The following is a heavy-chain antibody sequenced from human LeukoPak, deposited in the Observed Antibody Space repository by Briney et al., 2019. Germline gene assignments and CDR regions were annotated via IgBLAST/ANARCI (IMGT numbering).Heavy chain of an antibody. V-gene: IGHV4-30-4*01. Sequence: PSQTLSLTCTVSGGSISSGDYYWSWIRQPPGEGLEWIGYIYYSGSTYYNPSLKSRVTISVDTSKNQFSLKLSSVTAADTAVYYCARVTMVRGVIEVDYWGQGTLVTVSS. J-gene: IGHJ4*02. CDR2: IYYSGST. CDR3: ARVTMVRGVIEVDY. D-gene: IGHD3-10*01. CDR1: GGSISSGDYY.